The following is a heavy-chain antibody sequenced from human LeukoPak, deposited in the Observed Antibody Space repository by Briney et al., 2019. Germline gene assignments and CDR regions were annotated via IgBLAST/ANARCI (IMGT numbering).Heavy chain of an antibody. Sequence: SETLSLTCGVSGGSISNTNWWSWARQPPGQGLEWIGEISLTGLTHYNPSLESRVTVSLGKSKNQLSLNLPSVTAADTAVYYCSRENGAFSPFGYWGQGILVTV. D-gene: IGHD2-8*01. CDR1: GGSISNTNW. V-gene: IGHV4-4*02. J-gene: IGHJ4*02. CDR3: SRENGAFSPFGY. CDR2: ISLTGLT.